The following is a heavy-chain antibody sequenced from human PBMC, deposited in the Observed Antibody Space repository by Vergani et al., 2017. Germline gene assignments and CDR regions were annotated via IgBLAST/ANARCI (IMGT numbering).Heavy chain of an antibody. CDR2: ISYDGSKK. CDR3: VREGSYCGSTTCRNPSYVYYYHMDV. CDR1: GSPSSIFA. J-gene: IGHJ6*03. Sequence: QVQLVESGGGVVRPGSSLRLSGTWSGSPSSIFAMHWARQVPGKGLEWGAFISYDGSKKYYADSVGGRFTISRDNARNTLDLLMSSLRAEDTAIYYCVREGSYCGSTTCRNPSYVYYYHMDVWGEGTTVTVSS. D-gene: IGHD2-21*01. V-gene: IGHV3-33*05.